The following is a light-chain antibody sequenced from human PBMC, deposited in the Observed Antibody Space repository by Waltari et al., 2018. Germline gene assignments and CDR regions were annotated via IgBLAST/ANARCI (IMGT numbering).Light chain of an antibody. V-gene: IGKV4-1*01. CDR3: HQYYTSPQT. CDR1: QSILSRSDNRNY. Sequence: DIVMTQSPDSLAVSLGERATLNCKSSQSILSRSDNRNYLAWYQQKAGQPPRLLFYWASTRESWVPDRFSGSGSGTDFSLTISSLQAEDVAVYYCHQYYTSPQTFGQGTKLEI. CDR2: WAS. J-gene: IGKJ2*01.